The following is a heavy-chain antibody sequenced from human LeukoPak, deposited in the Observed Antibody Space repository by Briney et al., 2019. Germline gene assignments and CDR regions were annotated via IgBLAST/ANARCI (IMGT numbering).Heavy chain of an antibody. CDR2: ISSSSSYI. J-gene: IGHJ4*02. V-gene: IGHV3-21*01. CDR3: ARGIRGRGYVHFDY. D-gene: IGHD3-10*01. Sequence: GGSLRLSCAASGFTFSSYSMNWVRQAPGKGLEWVSSISSSSSYIYYADSVKGRFTISRDNAKNSLYLQMNSLRAEDTAVYYCARGIRGRGYVHFDYWGQGTLVTVSS. CDR1: GFTFSSYS.